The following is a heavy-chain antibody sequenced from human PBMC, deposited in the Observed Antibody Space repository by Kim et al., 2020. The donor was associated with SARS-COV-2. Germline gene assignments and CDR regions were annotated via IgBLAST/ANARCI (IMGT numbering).Heavy chain of an antibody. Sequence: RVTISVDTSKNQFSLKLSSVTAADTAVYYCARGAVSQNQLLFYYYYGMDVWGQGTTVTVSS. J-gene: IGHJ6*02. D-gene: IGHD2-2*01. CDR3: ARGAVSQNQLLFYYYYGMDV. V-gene: IGHV4-59*09.